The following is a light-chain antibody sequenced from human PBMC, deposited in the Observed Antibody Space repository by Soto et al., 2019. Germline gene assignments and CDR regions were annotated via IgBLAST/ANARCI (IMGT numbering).Light chain of an antibody. V-gene: IGLV4-69*01. Sequence: QPVLAQSPSASASLGGSVRLTCTLSSGHTTYVIAWHQQQAEKAPRYLMKVNSDGSYIKGDGIPDRFSGSSSGAERYLTISSLHSEDEGDYYCQTWGPDIRAFVGGTMLTVL. CDR3: QTWGPDIRA. CDR2: VNSDGSY. CDR1: SGHTTYV. J-gene: IGLJ3*02.